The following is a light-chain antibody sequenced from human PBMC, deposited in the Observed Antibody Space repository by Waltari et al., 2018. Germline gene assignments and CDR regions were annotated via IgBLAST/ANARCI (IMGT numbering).Light chain of an antibody. CDR3: QQYYTTPRP. CDR2: WAS. V-gene: IGKV4-1*01. Sequence: DIVMTQSPDSLAVSLGERAPINCKSSQTILYKINNENSFAGYQVKPGQPPRLLIYWASTRQAGFPDRFSGSGSGTDFTLTISSLQAEEVAVYDGQQYYTTPRPFGPGTKVDLK. CDR1: QTILYKINNENS. J-gene: IGKJ3*01.